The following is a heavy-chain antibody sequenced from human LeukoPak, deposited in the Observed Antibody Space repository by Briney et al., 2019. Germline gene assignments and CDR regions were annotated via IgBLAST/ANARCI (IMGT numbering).Heavy chain of an antibody. CDR2: IIGSGGST. CDR1: GFTFSTYA. CDR3: ANFAVIDSLPDY. V-gene: IGHV3-23*01. Sequence: GGSLRLSCAASGFTFSTYAMSWVRQAPGKGLEWVSSIIGSGGSTYYADSVKGRFTISRDNSKNTLYLQMNSLRAEDTAVYYCANFAVIDSLPDYWGQGTLVTVSS. J-gene: IGHJ4*02. D-gene: IGHD3-9*01.